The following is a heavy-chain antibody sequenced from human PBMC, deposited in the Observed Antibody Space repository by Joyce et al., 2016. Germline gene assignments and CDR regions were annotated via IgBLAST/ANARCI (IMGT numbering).Heavy chain of an antibody. Sequence: EVQLVQSGAELKKPGESLKISCKGSGYSFSKYWIGWVRQMPGKGLECMGIIYPGDSDTRYSPSVQGQVTISADKSISTASLQWSSLKASDTAMYYCARVSLDCSSASCYAGDYWGQGTLVTVSS. CDR3: ARVSLDCSSASCYAGDY. CDR1: GYSFSKYW. J-gene: IGHJ4*02. D-gene: IGHD2-2*01. CDR2: IYPGDSDT. V-gene: IGHV5-51*01.